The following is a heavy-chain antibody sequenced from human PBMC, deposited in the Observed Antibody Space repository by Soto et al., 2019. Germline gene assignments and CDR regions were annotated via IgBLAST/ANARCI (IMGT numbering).Heavy chain of an antibody. CDR3: AKDRATNLDY. D-gene: IGHD3-10*01. CDR2: ISYDGSNK. CDR1: GFTFSSYG. V-gene: IGHV3-30*18. J-gene: IGHJ4*02. Sequence: QVQLVESGGGVVQPGRSLRLSCVASGFTFSSYGMNWVRQAPGKGLEWVAVISYDGSNKYYADSVKGRFTISRDNSKNTLYLQMNSLRAEDTAVYYCAKDRATNLDYWGQGTLVTVSS.